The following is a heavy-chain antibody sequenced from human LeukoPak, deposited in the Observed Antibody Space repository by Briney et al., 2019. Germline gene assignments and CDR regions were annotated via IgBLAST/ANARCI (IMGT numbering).Heavy chain of an antibody. V-gene: IGHV5-10-1*01. J-gene: IGHJ5*02. CDR3: ARGGDIVVVPAATPLDP. Sequence: GESLKVSCKGPGYSFTSYWISWVRQMPGKGLEWMGRIDPSDSYTNYSPSFQGHVTISADKSISTAYLQWSSLKASDTAMYYCARGGDIVVVPAATPLDPWGQGTLVTVSS. D-gene: IGHD2-2*01. CDR2: IDPSDSYT. CDR1: GYSFTSYW.